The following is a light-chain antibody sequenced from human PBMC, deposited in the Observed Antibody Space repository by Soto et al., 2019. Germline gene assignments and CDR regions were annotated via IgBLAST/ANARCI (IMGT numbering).Light chain of an antibody. J-gene: IGKJ4*01. CDR2: GAP. CDR1: QNIAKY. Sequence: DIQMTQSPSSLSASVGDRVTITCRASQNIAKYLNWYQQKPGKAPKILIYGAPSLQSGVPSRFSGSGSGTDFTLTISGLQPEDFAIYYCQQSYSTHALTFGGGTKVEIK. V-gene: IGKV1-39*01. CDR3: QQSYSTHALT.